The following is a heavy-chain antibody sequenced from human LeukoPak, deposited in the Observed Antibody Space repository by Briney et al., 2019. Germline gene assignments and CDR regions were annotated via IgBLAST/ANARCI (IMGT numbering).Heavy chain of an antibody. D-gene: IGHD6-19*01. CDR1: GYTFTGYC. V-gene: IGHV1-2*02. CDR3: AIIAVGAFDI. J-gene: IGHJ3*02. CDR2: INPNSGGT. Sequence: ASVKVSCKASGYTFTGYCMHWVRQAPGHGLEWMGWINPNSGGTNYAQKFQGRVTMTRDTYISTAYMELSRLRSDDTAVYYCAIIAVGAFDIWGQGTMVTVSS.